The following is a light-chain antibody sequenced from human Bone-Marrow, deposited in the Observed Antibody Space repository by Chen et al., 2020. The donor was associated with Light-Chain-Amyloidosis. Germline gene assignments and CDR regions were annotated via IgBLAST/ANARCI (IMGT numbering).Light chain of an antibody. CDR2: EDD. CDR3: QSYQGSSQGV. Sequence: NFMLTQPPSVSESPGKTVIISCTRRSGSIATNYVQWSQQRPGSSPTTVIYEDDQRPAGVPDRFSGSIDRSSNSASLTISGLKTEDEADYYCQSYQGSSQGVFGGGTKLTVL. V-gene: IGLV6-57*01. CDR1: SGSIATNY. J-gene: IGLJ3*02.